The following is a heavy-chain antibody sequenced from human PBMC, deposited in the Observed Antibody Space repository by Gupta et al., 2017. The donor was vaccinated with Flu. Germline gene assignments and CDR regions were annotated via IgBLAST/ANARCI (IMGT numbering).Heavy chain of an antibody. D-gene: IGHD3-22*01. J-gene: IGHJ5*02. CDR2: IYTSGST. V-gene: IGHV4-61*02. CDR1: GGSISSGSYY. CDR3: ARGRDYYDSSGYLNWFDP. Sequence: QVQLQESGPGLVKPSQTLSLTCTVSGGSISSGSYYWSWIRQPAGKGLEWIGRIYTSGSTNYNPSLKSRVTISVDTSKNQFSLKLSSVTAADTAVYYCARGRDYYDSSGYLNWFDPWGQGTLVTVSS.